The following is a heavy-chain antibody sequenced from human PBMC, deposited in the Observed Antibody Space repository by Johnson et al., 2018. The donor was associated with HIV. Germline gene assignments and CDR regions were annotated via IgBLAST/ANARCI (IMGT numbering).Heavy chain of an antibody. CDR2: IYSGGST. CDR3: ARSRSVTIFGVVIYHPDAFDI. J-gene: IGHJ3*02. Sequence: MQLVESGGGLVQPGGSLRLSCAASGFTVSSNYMSWVRQAHGKGLEWVSVIYSGGSTGYADSVKGRFSISRANAKNSMYLQMNSLRAEDTALYYCARSRSVTIFGVVIYHPDAFDIWGQGTMVTVSS. V-gene: IGHV3-66*01. CDR1: GFTVSSNY. D-gene: IGHD3-3*01.